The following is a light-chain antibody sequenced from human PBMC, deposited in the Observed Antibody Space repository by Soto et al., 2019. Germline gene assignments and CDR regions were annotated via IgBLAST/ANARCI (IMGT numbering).Light chain of an antibody. V-gene: IGKV1-5*01. Sequence: DIQMTQSPSTLSASVGDRVTITCRASQSISSWLAWYQQKPGKAPKLLIYDASSLESGVPSRFSGSGSGTEFLLTISSLQPDDFATYYFQQYINYSPRTFGQGTKLEIK. J-gene: IGKJ2*01. CDR3: QQYINYSPRT. CDR2: DAS. CDR1: QSISSW.